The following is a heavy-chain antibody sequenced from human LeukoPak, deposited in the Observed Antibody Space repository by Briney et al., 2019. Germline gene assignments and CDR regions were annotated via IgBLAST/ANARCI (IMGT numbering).Heavy chain of an antibody. D-gene: IGHD2-15*01. CDR2: IIPIFGTA. CDR3: ASTFKGYCSGGSCYHEYFQH. Sequence: GASVKVSCKASGGTFSSYAISWVRQAPGQGLGWMGGIIPIFGTANYAQKFQGRVTITADESTSTAYMELSSLRSEDTAVYYCASTFKGYCSGGSCYHEYFQHWGQGTLVTVSS. J-gene: IGHJ1*01. CDR1: GGTFSSYA. V-gene: IGHV1-69*13.